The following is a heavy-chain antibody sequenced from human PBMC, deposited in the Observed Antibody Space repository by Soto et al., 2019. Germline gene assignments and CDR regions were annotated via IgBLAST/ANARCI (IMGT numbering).Heavy chain of an antibody. D-gene: IGHD1-26*01. J-gene: IGHJ4*02. CDR2: ISPNSGGT. Sequence: ASVKVSCKASGYSFTGYYMHWVRQAPGQGLEWMGRISPNSGGTNYAQKFQGRVTMTTDTSISTACMEVSRLRSDDTAVYYCARVKWELRVPIDHWGQGTLVTVSS. CDR3: ARVKWELRVPIDH. V-gene: IGHV1-2*02. CDR1: GYSFTGYY.